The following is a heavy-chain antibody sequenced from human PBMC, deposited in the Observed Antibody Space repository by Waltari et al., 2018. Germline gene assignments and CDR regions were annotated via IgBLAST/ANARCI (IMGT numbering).Heavy chain of an antibody. CDR1: GDSIISTYYY. CDR2: IYYSGDT. Sequence: QLQLQESGPGLVKPSETLSLTCSVSGDSIISTYYYWGWIHQPPGKGLEWIGSIYYSGDTFYSPSLSSRVTISVDTSKNQFSLKLTSVTAADTALYYCARVTSEFRSPYFYFDLWGRGTLVTVSA. V-gene: IGHV4-39*07. J-gene: IGHJ2*01. CDR3: ARVTSEFRSPYFYFDL.